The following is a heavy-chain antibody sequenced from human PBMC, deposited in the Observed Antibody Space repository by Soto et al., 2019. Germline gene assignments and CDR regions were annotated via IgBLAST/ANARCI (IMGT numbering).Heavy chain of an antibody. V-gene: IGHV6-1*01. CDR1: GDSVSSNSAA. J-gene: IGHJ6*02. CDR3: ARAPGGGSWYSPDYGMDV. Sequence: SQTLSLTCAISGDSVSSNSAAWNWIRQSPSRGLEWLGRTYYRSKWYNDYAVSVKSRITINPDTSKNQFSLKLSSVTAADTAVYYCARAPGGGSWYSPDYGMDVWGQGTTVTVSS. D-gene: IGHD2-15*01. CDR2: TYYRSKWYN.